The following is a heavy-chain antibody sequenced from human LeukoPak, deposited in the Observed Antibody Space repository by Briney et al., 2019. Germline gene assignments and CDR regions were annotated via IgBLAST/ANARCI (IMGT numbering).Heavy chain of an antibody. J-gene: IGHJ5*02. CDR2: ISAYNGNT. CDR1: GYTFTSYG. CDR3: ARALEVVPASWVNWFDP. D-gene: IGHD2-2*01. Sequence: ASVKVSCKASGYTFTSYGISWVRQAPGQGLEWMGWISAYNGNTNYAQKLQGRVTMTTDTSTSTAYMELRSLRSDDTAVYYCARALEVVPASWVNWFDPWGQGTLVTVSS. V-gene: IGHV1-18*04.